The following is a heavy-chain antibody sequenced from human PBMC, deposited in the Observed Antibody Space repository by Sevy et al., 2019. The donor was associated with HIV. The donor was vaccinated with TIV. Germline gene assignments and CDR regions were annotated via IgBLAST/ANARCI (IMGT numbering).Heavy chain of an antibody. CDR1: GASISRTFYF. CDR3: ARSMAYADSPLDFWFDP. Sequence: SETLSLTCSVSGASISRTFYFWGWIRQPPGKGLEWIANFYYTGTTYYNPSLKSRVTLSVDMSENQLSLKLSSVTAADTAVYYCARSMAYADSPLDFWFDPWGQGTLVTVSS. V-gene: IGHV4-39*01. J-gene: IGHJ5*02. D-gene: IGHD4-17*01. CDR2: FYYTGTT.